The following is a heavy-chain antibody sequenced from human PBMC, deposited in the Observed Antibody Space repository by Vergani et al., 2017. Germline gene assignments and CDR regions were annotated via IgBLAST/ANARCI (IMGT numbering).Heavy chain of an antibody. J-gene: IGHJ3*02. D-gene: IGHD3-3*01. CDR3: ARSSYYDFWSGPEPNAFDI. V-gene: IGHV4-31*03. CDR1: GGSISSGGYY. Sequence: QVQLQESGPGLVKPSQTLSLTCTVSGGSISSGGYYWSWIRQHPGKGLEWIGYIYYSGSTNYNPSLKSRVTMSVYTSKNQFSLKLSSVTAADTAVYYCARSSYYDFWSGPEPNAFDIWGQGTMVTVSS. CDR2: IYYSGST.